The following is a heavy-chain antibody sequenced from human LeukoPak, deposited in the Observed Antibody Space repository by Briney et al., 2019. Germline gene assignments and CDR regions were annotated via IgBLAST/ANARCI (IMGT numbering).Heavy chain of an antibody. Sequence: SETLSLACTVSGGSISSYYWSWIRQPAGKGLEWIGRIYTSGSTNYSPSLKSRVTMSVDTSKNQFSLKLSSVTAADTAVYYCARTGYSSSWYYFDYWGQGTLVTVSS. V-gene: IGHV4-4*07. J-gene: IGHJ4*02. CDR2: IYTSGST. CDR1: GGSISSYY. CDR3: ARTGYSSSWYYFDY. D-gene: IGHD6-13*01.